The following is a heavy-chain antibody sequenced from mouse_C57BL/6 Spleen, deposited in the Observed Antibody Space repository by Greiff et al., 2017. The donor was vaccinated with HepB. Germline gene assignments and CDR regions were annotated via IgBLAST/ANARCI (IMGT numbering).Heavy chain of an antibody. CDR2: ISGGGGNT. V-gene: IGHV5-9*01. CDR3: AREGLELGPFAY. Sequence: EVKLVESGGGLVKPGGSLKLSCAASGFTFSSYTMSWVRQTPEKRLEWVATISGGGGNTYYPDSVKGRFTISRDNAKNTLYLQMSSLRSEDTALYYCAREGLELGPFAYWGQGTLVTVSA. J-gene: IGHJ3*01. D-gene: IGHD4-1*01. CDR1: GFTFSSYT.